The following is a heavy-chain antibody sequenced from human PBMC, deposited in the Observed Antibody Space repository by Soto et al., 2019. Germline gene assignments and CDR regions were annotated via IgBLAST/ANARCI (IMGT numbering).Heavy chain of an antibody. CDR3: VQGVYSSGSDYFDY. CDR2: ISGSGDST. V-gene: IGHV3-23*01. J-gene: IGHJ4*02. Sequence: EVQLLESGGELVQPGGSLRLSCAASGFTFTKYTMSWVRQAPGKGLEWVSIISGSGDSTSYADSVKGRFTISRDNSKNTLYLQVNSLRAEDTAVYYCVQGVYSSGSDYFDYWGQGTLVTVSS. CDR1: GFTFTKYT. D-gene: IGHD6-13*01.